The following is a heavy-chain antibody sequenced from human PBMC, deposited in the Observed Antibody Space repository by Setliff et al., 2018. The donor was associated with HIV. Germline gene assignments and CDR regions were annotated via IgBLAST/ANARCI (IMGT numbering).Heavy chain of an antibody. CDR2: IYYNGIT. CDR3: AREIVRVALDI. J-gene: IGHJ3*02. V-gene: IGHV4-31*03. CDR1: GGSINNGAYY. D-gene: IGHD3-16*02. Sequence: SETLSLTCTVSGGSINNGAYYWSWIRHQPGRGLEWIGNIYYNGITHYNPSLKSRLSISIDTSKNQFYLQLNSVTAADTSVSYCAREIVRVALDIWGPGTAVTVSS.